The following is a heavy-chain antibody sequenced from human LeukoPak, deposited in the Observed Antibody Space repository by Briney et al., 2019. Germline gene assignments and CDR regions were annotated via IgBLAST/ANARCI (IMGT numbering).Heavy chain of an antibody. CDR3: AKDGGNWSNWFDP. CDR1: GFTFTNYD. V-gene: IGHV3-30*02. Sequence: GGSLRLSCAASGFTFTNYDMHWARQAPGKGLEWVAFTRYDGNIKNYADSVKGRFTISRDNSRNTLYLQMNSLRVEDTAVYYCAKDGGNWSNWFDPWGQGTLVTASS. J-gene: IGHJ5*02. D-gene: IGHD1-1*01. CDR2: TRYDGNIK.